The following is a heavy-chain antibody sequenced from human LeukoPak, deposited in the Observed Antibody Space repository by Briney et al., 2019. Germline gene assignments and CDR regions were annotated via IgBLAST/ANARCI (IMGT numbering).Heavy chain of an antibody. CDR3: ARITDRTIFGEIMHGFDV. V-gene: IGHV4-39*01. Sequence: SETLSLTCTVSGGSISSSSYYWGWIRQPPGKGLEWIGSIYYSGSTYYNPSLKSRVTISVDTSKNQFSLKLNSLTAADTAVYYCARITDRTIFGEIMHGFDVWGQGTPVTVSS. CDR1: GGSISSSSYY. D-gene: IGHD3-3*01. J-gene: IGHJ3*01. CDR2: IYYSGST.